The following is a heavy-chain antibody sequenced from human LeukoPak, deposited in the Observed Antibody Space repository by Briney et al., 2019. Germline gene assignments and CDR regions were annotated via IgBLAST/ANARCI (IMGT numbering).Heavy chain of an antibody. D-gene: IGHD3-22*01. CDR1: GGTFSSYA. CDR2: IIPIFGTA. V-gene: IGHV1-69*06. Sequence: VASVKVSCKASGGTFSSYAISWVRQAPGQGLEWMGGIIPIFGTANYAQKFQGRVTITADKSTSTAYMELSSLRSEDTAVYYCARDFLDHYYDSSGYYFNWFDPWGQGTLVTVSS. J-gene: IGHJ5*02. CDR3: ARDFLDHYYDSSGYYFNWFDP.